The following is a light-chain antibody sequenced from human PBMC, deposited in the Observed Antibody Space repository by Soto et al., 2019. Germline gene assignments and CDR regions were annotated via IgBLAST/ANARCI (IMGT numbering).Light chain of an antibody. J-gene: IGKJ5*01. CDR2: WAS. CDR3: QQFYSTPAIT. CDR1: QSVLSSSNNKNS. Sequence: DVVMTRSPDSLAVSLGERATINCKSSQSVLSSSNNKNSIAWYQQKPGQPPKLLIYWASTRESGVPDRFSGSGSGADFTLTISSLQAEDVAIYYCQQFYSTPAITFGQGTRLEIK. V-gene: IGKV4-1*01.